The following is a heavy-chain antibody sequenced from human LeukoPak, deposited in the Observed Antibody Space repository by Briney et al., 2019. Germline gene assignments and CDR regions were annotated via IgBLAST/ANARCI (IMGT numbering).Heavy chain of an antibody. V-gene: IGHV4-59*01. Sequence: TSETLSLTCTVSGGSISGYYWSWIRQAPGKGLEWIGYVHYNGSPNYNASLKSRVTISVDASKNQFSLKVSFVSAADTAVYYCAREGVGASYWGQGTSVIVSS. CDR1: GGSISGYY. CDR2: VHYNGSP. CDR3: AREGVGASY. D-gene: IGHD1-26*01. J-gene: IGHJ4*02.